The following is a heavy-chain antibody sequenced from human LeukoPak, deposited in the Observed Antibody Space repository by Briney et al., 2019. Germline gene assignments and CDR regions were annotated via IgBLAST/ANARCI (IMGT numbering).Heavy chain of an antibody. CDR3: AKGDRREHWLVQGIYWCFDV. CDR2: ISGNSENT. D-gene: IGHD6-19*01. Sequence: GGSLRLSCAASGFTFSTYAMSWVRQAPGKGLEWVSGISGNSENTYYADSVKGRFTISRDNSKNTLYLQMNSLRAEDTAVYYCAKGDRREHWLVQGIYWCFDVWGRGTLVTVSS. V-gene: IGHV3-23*01. J-gene: IGHJ2*01. CDR1: GFTFSTYA.